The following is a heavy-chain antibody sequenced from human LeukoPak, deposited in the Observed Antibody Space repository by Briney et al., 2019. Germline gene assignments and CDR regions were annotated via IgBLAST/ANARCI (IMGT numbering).Heavy chain of an antibody. Sequence: GGSLRLSCAASGFTFSTFAMIWVRQPPGKGLEWVSSIFPSGGEIHYADSVKGRFTISRDNAKNSLYLQMNSLRAEDTAVYYCARGSGWYDYWGQGTLVTVSS. CDR2: IFPSGGEI. CDR1: GFTFSTFA. CDR3: ARGSGWYDY. D-gene: IGHD6-19*01. J-gene: IGHJ4*02. V-gene: IGHV3-21*01.